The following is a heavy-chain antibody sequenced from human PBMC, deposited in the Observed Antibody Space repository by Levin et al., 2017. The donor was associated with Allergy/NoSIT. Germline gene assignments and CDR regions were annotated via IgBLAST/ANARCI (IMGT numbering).Heavy chain of an antibody. Sequence: GESLKISCKGSGYNFSIYWIGWVRQMPEKGLEWMGIIYPGDSDTRYSPSFQGQVTISADKSISTAYLQWSSLKASDTAMYYCARQSGDYGTHWGQGTLVTVSS. CDR2: IYPGDSDT. J-gene: IGHJ4*02. D-gene: IGHD4-17*01. V-gene: IGHV5-51*01. CDR1: GYNFSIYW. CDR3: ARQSGDYGTH.